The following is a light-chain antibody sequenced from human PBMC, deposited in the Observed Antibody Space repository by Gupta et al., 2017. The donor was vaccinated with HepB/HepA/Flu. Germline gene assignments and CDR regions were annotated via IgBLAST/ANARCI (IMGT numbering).Light chain of an antibody. J-gene: IGKJ4*01. CDR1: QSVEIY. CDR3: QQRKHWPPT. V-gene: IGKV3-11*01. CDR2: DAS. Sequence: ETVLTQSPATLSLSPGERATLSCRTSQSVEIYVVWYQQKPGQAPRPVMYDASKSVTGIPARFSGSGSGTDFTLTISSREAEDFAVYYCQQRKHWPPTFGEGTKVEI.